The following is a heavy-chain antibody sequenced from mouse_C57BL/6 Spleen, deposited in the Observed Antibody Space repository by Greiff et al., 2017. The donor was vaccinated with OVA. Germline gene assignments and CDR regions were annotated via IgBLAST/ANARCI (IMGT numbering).Heavy chain of an antibody. J-gene: IGHJ4*01. CDR1: GYSITSGYD. CDR2: ISYSGST. Sequence: EVKLVESGPGMVKPSQSLSLTCTVTGYSITSGYDWHWIRHFPGNKLEWMGYISYSGSTNYNPSLKSRISITHDTSKNHFFLKLNSVTTEDTATYYCARAGWDGAMDYWGQGTSVTVSS. CDR3: ARAGWDGAMDY. V-gene: IGHV3-1*01. D-gene: IGHD4-1*01.